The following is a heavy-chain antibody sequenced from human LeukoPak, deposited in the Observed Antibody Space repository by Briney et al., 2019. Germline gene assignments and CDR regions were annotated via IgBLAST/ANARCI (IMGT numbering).Heavy chain of an antibody. Sequence: SETLSLTCTVSGGSISSYYWSWIRQPPGKGLEWIGYIYYSGSTNYNPSLKSRVTISVDTSKNQFSLKLSSVTAADTAVYYCARGGGNYYYYYMDVWGKGTTVTVSS. J-gene: IGHJ6*03. CDR3: ARGGGNYYYYYMDV. CDR2: IYYSGST. D-gene: IGHD5-12*01. V-gene: IGHV4-59*01. CDR1: GGSISSYY.